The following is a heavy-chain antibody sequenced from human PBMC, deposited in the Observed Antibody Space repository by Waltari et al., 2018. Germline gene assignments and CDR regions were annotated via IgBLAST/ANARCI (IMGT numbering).Heavy chain of an antibody. J-gene: IGHJ4*02. CDR2: IHHSGST. CDR3: ARDGVTLTGTGTDY. V-gene: IGHV4-38-2*02. CDR1: GYSINDGSY. D-gene: IGHD3-9*01. Sequence: QVQLQESGPGLVKPSETLSLTCVVSGYSINDGSYWAWIRQAPGKGLEWIGNIHHSGSTYYNPSLKSRVTISVDTSKNQFSLKVRSVTAADTAVYYCARDGVTLTGTGTDYWGQGALVTVSS.